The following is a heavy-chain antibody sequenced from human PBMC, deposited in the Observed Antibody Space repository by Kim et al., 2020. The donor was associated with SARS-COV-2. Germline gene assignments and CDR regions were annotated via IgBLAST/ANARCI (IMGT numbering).Heavy chain of an antibody. Sequence: GGSLRLSCVVSGFTFSSYGMNWVRQAPGKGLEWVAGIWHDGSNKNYADSVKGRFTISRDNSKNTLYLQMNSLRAEDTALYYCARDLENYYGSGSYYGWGQGTLVTVSS. CDR1: GFTFSSYG. CDR2: IWHDGSNK. CDR3: ARDLENYYGSGSYYG. V-gene: IGHV3-33*01. D-gene: IGHD3-10*01. J-gene: IGHJ4*02.